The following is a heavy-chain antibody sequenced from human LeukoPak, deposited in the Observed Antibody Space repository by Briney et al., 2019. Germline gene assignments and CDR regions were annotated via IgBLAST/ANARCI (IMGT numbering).Heavy chain of an antibody. CDR3: ARGLQENLAWLQAFSAFDI. J-gene: IGHJ3*02. CDR1: GYTFTSYD. V-gene: IGHV1-8*01. CDR2: MNPNSGNT. Sequence: GVSVKVSCKASGYTFTSYDINWVRQATGQGLEWMGWMNPNSGNTGYAQKFQGRVTMTRNTSISTAYMELSSLRSEDTAVYYCARGLQENLAWLQAFSAFDIWGQGTMVTVSS. D-gene: IGHD5-12*01.